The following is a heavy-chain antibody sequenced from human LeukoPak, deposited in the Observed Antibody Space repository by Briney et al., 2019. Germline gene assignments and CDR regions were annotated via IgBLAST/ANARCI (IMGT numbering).Heavy chain of an antibody. V-gene: IGHV1-24*01. CDR1: GYTLTELS. Sequence: ASVKVSCKVSGYTLTELSMHWVRQAPGKGLEWMGGFDPEDGETIYAQKFQGRVTMTEDTSTDTAYMELSSLRSEDTAGYYCATDGGWEQGSPTDAFDIWGQGTMVTVSS. J-gene: IGHJ3*02. D-gene: IGHD1-26*01. CDR2: FDPEDGET. CDR3: ATDGGWEQGSPTDAFDI.